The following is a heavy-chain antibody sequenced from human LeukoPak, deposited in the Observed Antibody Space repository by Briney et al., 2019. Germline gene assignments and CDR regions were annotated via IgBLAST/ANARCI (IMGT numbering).Heavy chain of an antibody. V-gene: IGHV1-69*02. J-gene: IGHJ4*02. CDR3: ARGSGDGYNSDY. CDR2: IIPILGIA. Sequence: ASVKVSCKASVGTFSSYTISWVRQAPGQGLEWMGRIIPILGIANYAQKFQGRVTITADKSTSTAYMELSSLRSEDTAVYYCARGSGDGYNSDYWGQGTLVTVSS. D-gene: IGHD5-24*01. CDR1: VGTFSSYT.